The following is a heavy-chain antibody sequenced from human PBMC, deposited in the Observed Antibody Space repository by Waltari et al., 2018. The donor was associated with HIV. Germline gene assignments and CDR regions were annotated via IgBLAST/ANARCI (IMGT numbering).Heavy chain of an antibody. CDR3: ARVPDRSGYQRYAMDV. V-gene: IGHV1-69*01. D-gene: IGHD3-22*01. J-gene: IGHJ6*02. CDR1: GGTVSSPA. Sequence: QVQLVQSGAEVKKPGSSVKVSCQASGGTVSSPAISWVRQAPGQGLEWMGAIIPLFGEANYAQKFQGRLTITADESTSTAYMELSSLRSEDTAVYYCARVPDRSGYQRYAMDVWGQGTTVTVS. CDR2: IIPLFGEA.